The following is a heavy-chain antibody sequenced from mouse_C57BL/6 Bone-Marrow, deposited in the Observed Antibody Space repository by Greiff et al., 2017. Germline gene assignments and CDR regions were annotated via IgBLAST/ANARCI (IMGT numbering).Heavy chain of an antibody. V-gene: IGHV5-12*01. CDR1: GFTFSDYY. J-gene: IGHJ3*01. CDR2: ISNGGGST. CDR3: ARHYFY. Sequence: EVKLMESGGGLVQPGGSLKISCAASGFTFSDYYMYWVRQTPEKRVEWVAYISNGGGSTYYPDTVKGRFTISRDNAKNTLYLQMSRLKSEDTAMYYCARHYFYWGQGTLVTVSA.